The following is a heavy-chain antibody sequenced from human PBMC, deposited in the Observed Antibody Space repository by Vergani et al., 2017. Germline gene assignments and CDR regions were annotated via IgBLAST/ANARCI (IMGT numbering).Heavy chain of an antibody. J-gene: IGHJ5*02. Sequence: QVQLVQSGAEVKKPGSSVKVSCKASGGTFSSYTISWVRQAPGQGLEWMGRIIPILGIANYAQKFQGRVTITADKSTSTAYMELSSLRSEDTAVYYCARDRTRGTSCFDPWGQGTLVTVSS. CDR2: IIPILGIA. CDR3: ARDRTRGTSCFDP. CDR1: GGTFSSYT. V-gene: IGHV1-69*08. D-gene: IGHD2-2*01.